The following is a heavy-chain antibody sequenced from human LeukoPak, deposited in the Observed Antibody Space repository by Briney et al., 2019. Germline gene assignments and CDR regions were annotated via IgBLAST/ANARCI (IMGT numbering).Heavy chain of an antibody. CDR1: GLTFSSYA. Sequence: GGSLRLSCAASGLTFSSYAMSWVRQAPGKGLEWVSVISGSGGSTNHADSVKGRFTISRDNSKNTLYLQMNSLRAEETAVYYCAKHQRGDILTVLHDYWGQGTLVTVSS. V-gene: IGHV3-23*01. J-gene: IGHJ4*02. CDR2: ISGSGGST. D-gene: IGHD3-9*01. CDR3: AKHQRGDILTVLHDY.